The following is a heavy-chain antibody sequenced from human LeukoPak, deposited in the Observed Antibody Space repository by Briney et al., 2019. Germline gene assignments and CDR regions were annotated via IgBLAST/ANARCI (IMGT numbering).Heavy chain of an antibody. J-gene: IGHJ5*02. Sequence: PGGSLRLSCAASGFTFSSYWVHWVRQAPGKGLVWVSRINSDGSSTSYADSVKGRFTISRDNAKNTLYLQMNSLRAEDTAVYYCARERYSSSSVYNWFDPWGQGTLVTVSS. CDR2: INSDGSST. CDR1: GFTFSSYW. CDR3: ARERYSSSSVYNWFDP. D-gene: IGHD6-6*01. V-gene: IGHV3-74*01.